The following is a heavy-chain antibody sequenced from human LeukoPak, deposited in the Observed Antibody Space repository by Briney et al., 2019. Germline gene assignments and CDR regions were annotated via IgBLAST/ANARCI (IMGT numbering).Heavy chain of an antibody. CDR2: IKQDGSEK. CDR1: GFTFSNFW. CDR3: ARRYFDY. V-gene: IGHV3-7*03. Sequence: GGSLILSCAASGFTFSNFWMSWVRQAPGKGLEWVANIKQDGSEKYYVDSVKGRFTISRDNAKNSLFLQMNSLRGEDTAVYYCARRYFDYWGQGTLVTVSS. J-gene: IGHJ4*02.